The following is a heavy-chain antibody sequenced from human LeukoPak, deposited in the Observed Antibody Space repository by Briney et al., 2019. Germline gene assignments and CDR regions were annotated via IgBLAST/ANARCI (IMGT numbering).Heavy chain of an antibody. D-gene: IGHD5-24*01. Sequence: ASVKVSCKASGYTFTGYYMHWVRQAPRQGLEWMGWINPNSGGTNYAQKFQGRVTMTRDTSISTAYMELSRLRSDDTAVYYCARARGDGYSPFDYWGQGTLVTVSS. CDR1: GYTFTGYY. CDR3: ARARGDGYSPFDY. CDR2: INPNSGGT. V-gene: IGHV1-2*02. J-gene: IGHJ4*02.